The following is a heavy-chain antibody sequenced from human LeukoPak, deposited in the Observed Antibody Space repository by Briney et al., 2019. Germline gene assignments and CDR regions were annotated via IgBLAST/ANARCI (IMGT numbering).Heavy chain of an antibody. CDR3: ARDLSDYGMYYFDY. CDR1: GGSFSSYA. D-gene: IGHD4/OR15-4a*01. V-gene: IGHV1-69*13. CDR2: IIPISGTA. Sequence: SVKVSCKASGGSFSSYAISWVRLAPGQGLEWMGGIIPISGTANYAQKFQGRVTITADESTSTAYIDLNSLRSEDTAAYYCARDLSDYGMYYFDYWGQGTLVTVSS. J-gene: IGHJ4*02.